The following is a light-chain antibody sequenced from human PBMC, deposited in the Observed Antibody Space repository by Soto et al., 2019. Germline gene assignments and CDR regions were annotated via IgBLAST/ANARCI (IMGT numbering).Light chain of an antibody. CDR1: QGIDTS. V-gene: IGKV1-9*01. CDR3: LQYNNYPWT. CDR2: AAS. Sequence: ILLTQSPSSLSASVVDRVTITCRASQGIDTSLAWYQQKPGKAPKLLIYAASSLQSGVPSRFSGSGSGTEFTLTISSLQPEDFATYYCLQYNNYPWTFGQGTKVDIK. J-gene: IGKJ1*01.